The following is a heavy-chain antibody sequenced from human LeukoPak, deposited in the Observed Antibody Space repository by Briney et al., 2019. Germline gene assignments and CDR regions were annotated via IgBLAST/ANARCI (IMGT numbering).Heavy chain of an antibody. CDR3: ARVADLVATAFDY. V-gene: IGHV3-21*04. Sequence: GGSLRLSCAASGFTFSSYSMNWVRQAPGKGLEWVSSISSSSSYIYYADSVKGRFTISRDNAKNSLYLQMNSLRAEDTAVYYCARVADLVATAFDYWGQGTLVTVSS. CDR2: ISSSSSYI. J-gene: IGHJ4*02. CDR1: GFTFSSYS. D-gene: IGHD5-12*01.